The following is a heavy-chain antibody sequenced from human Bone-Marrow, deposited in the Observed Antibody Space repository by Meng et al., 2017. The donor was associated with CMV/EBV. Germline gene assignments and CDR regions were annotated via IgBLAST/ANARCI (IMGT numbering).Heavy chain of an antibody. CDR3: TTALRLTLFGVVTQGDY. Sequence: GESLKISCAASRFSFSSYAMHWVRQAPGKGLEWVAVTSDDGSKKYYADSVKGRFTISRVNSKNTPYLQMNSLKTEDTAVYYCTTALRLTLFGVVTQGDYWGQGTLVTVSS. CDR1: RFSFSSYA. D-gene: IGHD3-3*01. V-gene: IGHV3-30*04. CDR2: TSDDGSKK. J-gene: IGHJ4*02.